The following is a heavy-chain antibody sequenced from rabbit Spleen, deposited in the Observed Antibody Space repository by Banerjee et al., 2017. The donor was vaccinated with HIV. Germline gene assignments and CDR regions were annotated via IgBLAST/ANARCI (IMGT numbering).Heavy chain of an antibody. Sequence: QSVEESGGDLVKPGASLTLTCTASGFTISSSYWICWVRQAPGKGLKWIACIYTGSGNTYYASWAKGRFTISKTSSTTVTLQMTSLTAADTATFFCARNYVNAFDPWGQGTLVTVS. CDR1: GFTISSSYW. CDR2: IYTGSGNT. J-gene: IGHJ2*01. D-gene: IGHD1-1*01. CDR3: ARNYVNAFDP. V-gene: IGHV1S40*01.